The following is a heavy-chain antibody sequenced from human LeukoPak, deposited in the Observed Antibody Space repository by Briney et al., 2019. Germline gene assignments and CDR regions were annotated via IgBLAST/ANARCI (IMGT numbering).Heavy chain of an antibody. J-gene: IGHJ3*02. Sequence: PGGSLRLSCAASGFTFKSYGMSWVRQAPGKGLEWVSVISGSGDNTNYADPVKGRFTISRDNSKNTLYVQMSSLRAEDTAVYYCAKNMGYGGNSAFDIWGQGTMVTVSS. CDR1: GFTFKSYG. V-gene: IGHV3-23*01. D-gene: IGHD4-23*01. CDR2: ISGSGDNT. CDR3: AKNMGYGGNSAFDI.